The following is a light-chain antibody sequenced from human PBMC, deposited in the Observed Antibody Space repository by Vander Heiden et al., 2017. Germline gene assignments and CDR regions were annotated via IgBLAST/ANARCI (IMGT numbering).Light chain of an antibody. CDR3: AAWDDSLNGPV. Sequence: QSVLTQPPSVSGTPGQRVTISCSGTTSNIGSNTVNWYQHLPGTAPKLLIFRNSHRPSGVPDRFSASKSDTSASLAISGLQSEDEADFFCAAWDDSLNGPVFGGGTKLNVL. CDR1: TSNIGSNT. J-gene: IGLJ3*02. V-gene: IGLV1-44*01. CDR2: RNS.